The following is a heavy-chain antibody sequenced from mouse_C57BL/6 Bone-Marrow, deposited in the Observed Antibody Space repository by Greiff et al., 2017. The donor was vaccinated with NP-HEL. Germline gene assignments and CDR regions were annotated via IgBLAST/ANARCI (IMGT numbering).Heavy chain of an antibody. Sequence: VKLQQPGAELVKPGASVKLSCKASGYTFTSYWMHWVKQRPGQGLEWIGMIHPNSGSTNYNEKFKSKATLTVDKSSSTAYMQLSSLTSEDSAVYYCSMVKGYWYFDVWGTGTTVTVSS. J-gene: IGHJ1*03. CDR2: IHPNSGST. D-gene: IGHD2-2*01. CDR3: SMVKGYWYFDV. CDR1: GYTFTSYW. V-gene: IGHV1-64*01.